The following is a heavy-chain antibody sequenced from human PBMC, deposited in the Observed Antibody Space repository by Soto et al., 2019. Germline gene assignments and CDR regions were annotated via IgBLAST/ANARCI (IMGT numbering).Heavy chain of an antibody. CDR2: ISYDGSNK. CDR3: AKDRPQMTTVTLSWFDH. D-gene: IGHD4-17*01. Sequence: PGGSLRLSCAASGFTFSSYGMHWVRQAPGKGLEWVAVISYDGSNKYYADSVKGRFTISRDNSKNTLYLQMNSLRAEDTAVYYCAKDRPQMTTVTLSWFDHWGQGTLVTVSS. J-gene: IGHJ5*02. V-gene: IGHV3-30*18. CDR1: GFTFSSYG.